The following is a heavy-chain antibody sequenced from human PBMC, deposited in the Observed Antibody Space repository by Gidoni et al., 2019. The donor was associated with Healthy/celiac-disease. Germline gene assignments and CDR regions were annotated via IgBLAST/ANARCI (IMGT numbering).Heavy chain of an antibody. CDR1: GYSFTSYW. CDR2: IYPGDSDT. J-gene: IGHJ4*02. D-gene: IGHD6-6*01. V-gene: IGHV5-51*01. CDR3: ARAGGIAARHAPFDY. Sequence: EVQLVQSGAEVKKPGESLKISCQGSGYSFTSYWIGWVRQMPGKGLEWMGIIYPGDSDTRYSPSFQGQVPISADKSISTAYLQWSSLKASDTAMYYCARAGGIAARHAPFDYLGQGTLVTVSS.